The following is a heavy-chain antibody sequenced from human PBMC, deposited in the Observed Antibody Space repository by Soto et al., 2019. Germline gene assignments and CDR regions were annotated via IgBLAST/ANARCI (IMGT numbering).Heavy chain of an antibody. Sequence: GGSLRLSCAASGFTFSDYYMSWIRQAPGKGLEWVSYISSSSSYANYADSVKGRFTISRDNAKNSLYLQMNSLRAEDTAVYYCARDRRRDYYDSSGYYAPAYNYWGQGTLVTVSS. V-gene: IGHV3-11*06. D-gene: IGHD3-22*01. J-gene: IGHJ4*02. CDR3: ARDRRRDYYDSSGYYAPAYNY. CDR2: ISSSSSYA. CDR1: GFTFSDYY.